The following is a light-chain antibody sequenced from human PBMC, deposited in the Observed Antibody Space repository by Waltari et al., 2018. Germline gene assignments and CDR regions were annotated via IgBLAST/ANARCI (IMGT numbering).Light chain of an antibody. Sequence: DVVITQSPLSLPVTPGQPASISCRSSLSLLHSDGKTHLNWLQQKPGQPPRRLIYQVSNRDSGVPERFSGSGAGTTFTLKISRVEAEDVGIYYCVQGTKLPYSFGQGTKVEIK. CDR3: VQGTKLPYS. J-gene: IGKJ2*03. CDR2: QVS. V-gene: IGKV2-30*02. CDR1: LSLLHSDGKTH.